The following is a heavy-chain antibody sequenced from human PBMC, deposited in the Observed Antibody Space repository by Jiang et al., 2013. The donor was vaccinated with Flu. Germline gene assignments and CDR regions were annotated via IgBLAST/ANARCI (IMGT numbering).Heavy chain of an antibody. Sequence: GAEVKSPGASVRVSCKASGYPFSRFDINWVRQAPGQGLEWMGWINPNRGLRGSAQKFQGRVTFTADASTNTAYMQLSDLTSDDTGVYFCVKGGDFDLWGRGTLVIVS. CDR3: VKGGDFDL. V-gene: IGHV1-8*01. CDR2: INPNRGLR. D-gene: IGHD2-15*01. CDR1: GYPFSRFD. J-gene: IGHJ2*01.